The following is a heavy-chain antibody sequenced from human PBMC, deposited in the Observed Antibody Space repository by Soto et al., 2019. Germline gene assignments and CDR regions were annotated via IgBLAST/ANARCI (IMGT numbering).Heavy chain of an antibody. Sequence: SETLSLTCAVYGGSFSGYYWSWIRQPPGKGLEWIGEINHSGSTNCNPSLKSRVTISVDTSKNQFSLKLSSVTAADTAVYYCARGVIEAAGYYYYMDVWGKGTTVTVSS. CDR2: INHSGST. CDR3: ARGVIEAAGYYYYMDV. V-gene: IGHV4-34*01. CDR1: GGSFSGYY. D-gene: IGHD6-25*01. J-gene: IGHJ6*03.